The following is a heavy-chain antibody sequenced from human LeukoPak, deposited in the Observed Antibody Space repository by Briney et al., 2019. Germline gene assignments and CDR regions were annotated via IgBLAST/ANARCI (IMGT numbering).Heavy chain of an antibody. CDR1: GGSISSYY. V-gene: IGHV4-59*01. D-gene: IGHD6-19*01. Sequence: NSSETLSLTCTVSGGSISSYYWSWIRQPPGKGLEWIGYIYYSGSTNYDPSLKSRVTISVDTSKNQFSLKLSSVTAADTAVYYCAYVAGPIDYWGQGTLVTVSS. CDR3: AYVAGPIDY. J-gene: IGHJ4*02. CDR2: IYYSGST.